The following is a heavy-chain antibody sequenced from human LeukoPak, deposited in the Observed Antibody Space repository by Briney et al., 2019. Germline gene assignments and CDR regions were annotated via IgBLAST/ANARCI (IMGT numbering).Heavy chain of an antibody. D-gene: IGHD6-13*01. CDR3: ARESSSSWSDGFDY. CDR1: GGSISSSNW. CDR2: IYHSGST. J-gene: IGHJ4*02. Sequence: KPSETLSLTCAVSGGSISSSNWWSWVRQPPGKGLEWIGEIYHSGSTNYNPSLKSRVTISVDKSKNQFSLKLSSVTAADTAVYYCARESSSSWSDGFDYWGQGTLVTVSS. V-gene: IGHV4-4*02.